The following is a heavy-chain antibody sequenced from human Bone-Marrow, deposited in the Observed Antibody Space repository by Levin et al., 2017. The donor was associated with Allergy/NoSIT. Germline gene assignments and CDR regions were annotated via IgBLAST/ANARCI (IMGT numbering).Heavy chain of an antibody. D-gene: IGHD3-22*01. V-gene: IGHV1-69*01. Sequence: RGESLKISCKASGGTFSSYAISWVRQAPGQGLEWMGGIIPIFGTANYAQKFQGRVTITADESTSTAYMELSSLRSEDTAVYYCARANLVVRYRHYYFDYWGQGTLVTVSS. CDR3: ARANLVVRYRHYYFDY. J-gene: IGHJ4*02. CDR2: IIPIFGTA. CDR1: GGTFSSYA.